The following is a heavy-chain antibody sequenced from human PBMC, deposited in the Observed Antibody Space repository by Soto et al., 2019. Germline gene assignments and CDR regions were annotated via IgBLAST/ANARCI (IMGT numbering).Heavy chain of an antibody. D-gene: IGHD3-16*02. Sequence: QVQLVQSGAEVKKPGASVKVSCKASGYTFTSYGISWVRQAPGQGLEWMGWISAYNGNTNYAQKLQGRVTMTTDTSTSTAYMELRSLRSDDTAVYYCARGGSTDYVWGSYCYTEGTIDYWGQGTLVTVSS. J-gene: IGHJ4*02. CDR3: ARGGSTDYVWGSYCYTEGTIDY. V-gene: IGHV1-18*01. CDR2: ISAYNGNT. CDR1: GYTFTSYG.